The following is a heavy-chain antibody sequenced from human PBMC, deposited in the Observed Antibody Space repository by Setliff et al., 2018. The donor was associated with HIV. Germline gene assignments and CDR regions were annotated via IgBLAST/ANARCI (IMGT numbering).Heavy chain of an antibody. V-gene: IGHV4-39*01. CDR3: ARLGRPYSGQGWFDP. CDR2: IYYSGNT. D-gene: IGHD5-12*01. J-gene: IGHJ5*02. CDR1: GNSIFTSTYY. Sequence: SETLSLPCSVSGNSIFTSTYYWGWIRQPPGKRLEWIGSIYYSGNTYYNPSLKSRVTISVDTSKNQFFLNLSSVTATDSAVYYCARLGRPYSGQGWFDPWGQGTLVTVSS.